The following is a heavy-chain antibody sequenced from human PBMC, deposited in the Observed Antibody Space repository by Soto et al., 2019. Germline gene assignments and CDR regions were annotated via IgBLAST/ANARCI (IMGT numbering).Heavy chain of an antibody. V-gene: IGHV1-18*01. J-gene: IGHJ6*02. CDR1: GGTFSSYR. CDR3: ARDLRVTGTTSYYYGMDV. D-gene: IGHD1-7*01. CDR2: ISAYNGNT. Sequence: ASVKVSCKASGGTFSSYRINWVRQAPGQGLEWMGWISAYNGNTNYAQKLQGRVTMTTDTSTSTAYMELRSLRSDDTAVYYCARDLRVTGTTSYYYGMDVWGQGTTVTVSS.